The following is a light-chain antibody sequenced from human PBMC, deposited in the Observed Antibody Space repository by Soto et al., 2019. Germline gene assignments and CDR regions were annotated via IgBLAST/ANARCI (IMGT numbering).Light chain of an antibody. Sequence: VLTQSPVTLSLYPRDRATLSCRASQAVNTRLAWYQHKPGQAPRLLIYLTSNRAAGIPARFSGSGSGTDFTLTISSLEPEDFAVYYCQQRSNWPPITFGQGTRLEIK. J-gene: IGKJ5*01. CDR2: LTS. V-gene: IGKV3-11*01. CDR3: QQRSNWPPIT. CDR1: QAVNTR.